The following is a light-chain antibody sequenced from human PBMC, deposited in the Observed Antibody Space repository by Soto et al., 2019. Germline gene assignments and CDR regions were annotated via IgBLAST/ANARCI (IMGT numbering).Light chain of an antibody. CDR1: QSVSSY. Sequence: EIVLTQSPATLSLSPGERATLSCRASQSVSSYLAWYQQKPGQAPRLLIYDASNRATGIPARFSGSGSGTDFPLPISSLEPADFAVYSCQQRSNWPPYTFGQGTKLEIK. CDR2: DAS. CDR3: QQRSNWPPYT. V-gene: IGKV3-11*01. J-gene: IGKJ2*01.